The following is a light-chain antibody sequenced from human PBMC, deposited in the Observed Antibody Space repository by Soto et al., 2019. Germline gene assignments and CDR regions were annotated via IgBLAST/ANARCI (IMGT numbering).Light chain of an antibody. CDR3: QQHVTLPLT. J-gene: IGKJ4*01. Sequence: AIQLTQSPSSLSASTGDRVAISCRASQGIKSALVWYQQKPGKSPKLLVYDASSLEGGVPSRFSGSGYGTDFTLTITSLQPEDLATYYCQQHVTLPLTFGGGTKVEIK. CDR2: DAS. V-gene: IGKV1-13*02. CDR1: QGIKSA.